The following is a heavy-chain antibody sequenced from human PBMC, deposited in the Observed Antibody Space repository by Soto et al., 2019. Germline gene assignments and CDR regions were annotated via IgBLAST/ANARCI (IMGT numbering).Heavy chain of an antibody. V-gene: IGHV3-48*03. D-gene: IGHD1-26*01. CDR2: IHPSGQPI. J-gene: IGHJ3*01. CDR3: ARRASR. CDR1: GFTFSSSE. Sequence: EVQLVESGGGLVQPGGSLRLSCAVSGFTFSSSEMYWVRQAPGKGLEWISYIHPSGQPIFYADSVKGRLTISRDNANNSLFRQMNSLRAEDTAVYYCARRASRWGQGTMVTVSS.